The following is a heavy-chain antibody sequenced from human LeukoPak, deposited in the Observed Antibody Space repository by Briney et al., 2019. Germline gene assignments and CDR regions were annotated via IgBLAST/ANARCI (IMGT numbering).Heavy chain of an antibody. J-gene: IGHJ4*02. Sequence: SETLSLTCTVSGGSTSSYYWSWIRQPPGKGLEWIGYIYYSGSTNYNPSLKSRVTISVDTSKNQFSLKLSSVTAADTAVYYCARTYGAFTIFGERKYYFDYWGQGTLVTVSS. CDR1: GGSTSSYY. CDR3: ARTYGAFTIFGERKYYFDY. V-gene: IGHV4-59*08. CDR2: IYYSGST. D-gene: IGHD3-3*01.